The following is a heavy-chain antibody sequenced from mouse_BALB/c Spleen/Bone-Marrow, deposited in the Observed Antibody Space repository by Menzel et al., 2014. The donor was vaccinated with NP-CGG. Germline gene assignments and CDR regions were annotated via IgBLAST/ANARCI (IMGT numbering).Heavy chain of an antibody. J-gene: IGHJ3*01. D-gene: IGHD1-1*01. CDR1: GFNIKDTY. Sequence: VQLKQSGAELVKPGASVKLSCTASGFNIKDTYMHWVKQRPEQGLEWIGRIDRANGNTKYDPKFQGKATITADTSSNTAYLQLSSLTSEDTAVYYCASYYYGSSSFAYWGQGTLVTVSA. V-gene: IGHV14-3*02. CDR2: IDRANGNT. CDR3: ASYYYGSSSFAY.